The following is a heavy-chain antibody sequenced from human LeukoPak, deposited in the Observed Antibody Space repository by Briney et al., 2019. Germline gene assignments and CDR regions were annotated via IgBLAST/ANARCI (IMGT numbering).Heavy chain of an antibody. Sequence: GGSLRLSCAASGLTLSSYAMSWVRQAPGKGLEWVSSISGGVGTTYYADSVKGRFTISRDNSKNTLYLQMNSLRAEDTAVYYCAKDRRASMIVVRTDAFDIWGQGTMVTVSS. J-gene: IGHJ3*02. V-gene: IGHV3-23*01. D-gene: IGHD3-22*01. CDR1: GLTLSSYA. CDR3: AKDRRASMIVVRTDAFDI. CDR2: ISGGVGTT.